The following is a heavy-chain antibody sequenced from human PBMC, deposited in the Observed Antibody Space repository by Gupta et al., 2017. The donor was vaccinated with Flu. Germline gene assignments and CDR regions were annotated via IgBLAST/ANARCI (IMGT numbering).Heavy chain of an antibody. D-gene: IGHD3-10*01. CDR3: VSELTSTGMLGY. J-gene: IGHJ4*02. Sequence: QEQVVQSGAEVKKPGASVKVSCEASGYTFINHYMHWVRQAPGQGLEWMGVISPRGDSTRYVQKFQGRVTVTRDTSTSTVYMELNSLGSEDTAVYYCVSELTSTGMLGYWGQGTLVTVSS. V-gene: IGHV1-46*01. CDR1: GYTFINHY. CDR2: ISPRGDST.